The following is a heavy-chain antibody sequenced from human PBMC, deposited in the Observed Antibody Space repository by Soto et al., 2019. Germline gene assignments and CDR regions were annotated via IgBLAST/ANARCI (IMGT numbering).Heavy chain of an antibody. CDR3: AITIFGVATYYSDY. V-gene: IGHV1-8*01. D-gene: IGHD3-3*01. CDR1: GYTFTNSYD. CDR2: MSPNSGTT. J-gene: IGHJ4*02. Sequence: ASVKVSCKASGYTFTNSYDISWVRQATGQGLEWMGWMSPNSGTTGYAQKFQGRVTMTRNTSISTAYMELSSLRSEDTAVYYCAITIFGVATYYSDYWGQGPPLTVSS.